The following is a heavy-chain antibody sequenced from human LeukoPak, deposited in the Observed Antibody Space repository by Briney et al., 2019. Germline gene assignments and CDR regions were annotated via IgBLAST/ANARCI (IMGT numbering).Heavy chain of an antibody. V-gene: IGHV1-2*02. CDR3: ARDVLLWFGELLV. J-gene: IGHJ4*02. CDR2: INPNSGGT. Sequence: ASVKVSCKASGDTFASYYVHWVRQAPGQGLEWMGLINPNSGGTNYAQKFQGRVTMTRDTSISTAYMELSRLRSDDTAVYYCARDVLLWFGELLVWGQGTLVTVSP. D-gene: IGHD3-10*01. CDR1: GDTFASYY.